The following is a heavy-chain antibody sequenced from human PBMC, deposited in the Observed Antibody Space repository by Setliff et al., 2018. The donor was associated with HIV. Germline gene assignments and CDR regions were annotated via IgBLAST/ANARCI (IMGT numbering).Heavy chain of an antibody. CDR1: GGSVTSYY. CDR3: ARERFLGAPFDY. D-gene: IGHD3-3*01. V-gene: IGHV4-4*07. CDR2: ISISGDT. Sequence: SETLSLTCTVSGGSVTSYYWSWIRQPAGKRLEWIGRISISGDTNYNPSLKSRATMSLDTSKNQFSLKLNSVTAADTAVYYCARERFLGAPFDYWGQGTLVTVSS. J-gene: IGHJ4*02.